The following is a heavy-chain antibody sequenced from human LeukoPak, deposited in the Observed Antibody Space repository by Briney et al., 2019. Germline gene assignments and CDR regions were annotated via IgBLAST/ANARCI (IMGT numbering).Heavy chain of an antibody. CDR3: AKSPRADDIVVVPAALPQPFDY. V-gene: IGHV3-30*02. CDR1: GFTFNTYS. CDR2: IRYDGSNK. Sequence: GGSLRLSCEASGFTFNTYSMNWARQAPGKGLEWVAFIRYDGSNKYYADSVKGRFTISRDNSKNTLYLQMNSLRAEDTAVYYCAKSPRADDIVVVPAALPQPFDYWGQGTLVTVSS. J-gene: IGHJ4*02. D-gene: IGHD2-2*02.